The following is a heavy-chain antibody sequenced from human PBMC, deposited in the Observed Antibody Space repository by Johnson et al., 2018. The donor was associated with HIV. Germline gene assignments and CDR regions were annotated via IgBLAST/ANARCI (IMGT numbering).Heavy chain of an antibody. D-gene: IGHD3-10*01. Sequence: VQLVESGGGLVQPGRSLRVSCAASGFTFDDYVIHWVRQAPGKGLEWVSGVSWKSGNTGYADSVKGRFTISRDNSKNSLYLQMNSLRAEDTAVYYCARDRGGPVRDDAFDIWGQGTMVTVSS. J-gene: IGHJ3*02. V-gene: IGHV3-9*01. CDR3: ARDRGGPVRDDAFDI. CDR1: GFTFDDYV. CDR2: VSWKSGNT.